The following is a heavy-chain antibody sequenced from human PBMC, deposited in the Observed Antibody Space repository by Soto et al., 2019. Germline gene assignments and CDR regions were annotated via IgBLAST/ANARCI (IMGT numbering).Heavy chain of an antibody. V-gene: IGHV4-34*01. CDR3: ARVNWEGGDY. D-gene: IGHD7-27*01. CDR1: GGSFSGYY. J-gene: IGHJ4*02. Sequence: SETLSLTCAVYGGSFSGYYWSWIRQPPGKGLEWIGEINHSGSTNYNPSLKSRVTISVDTSKNQFSLKLSSVTAADTAVYYCARVNWEGGDYWGQGTLVTVSS. CDR2: INHSGST.